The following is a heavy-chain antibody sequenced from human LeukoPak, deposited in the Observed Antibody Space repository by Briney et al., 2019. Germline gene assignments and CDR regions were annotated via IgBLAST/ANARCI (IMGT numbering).Heavy chain of an antibody. D-gene: IGHD4-11*01. CDR3: ARIPVTTPLYYYYYMDV. V-gene: IGHV1-18*01. CDR2: ISAYNGNT. J-gene: IGHJ6*03. Sequence: GASVKVSCKAPGYTFTSYGISWVRQAPGQGLEWMGWISAYNGNTNYAQKLQGRVTMTTDTSTSTAYMELRSLRSDDTAVYYCARIPVTTPLYYYYYMDVWGKGTTVTVSS. CDR1: GYTFTSYG.